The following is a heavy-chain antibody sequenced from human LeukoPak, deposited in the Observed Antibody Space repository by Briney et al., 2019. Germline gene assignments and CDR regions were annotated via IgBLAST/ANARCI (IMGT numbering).Heavy chain of an antibody. J-gene: IGHJ4*02. CDR3: ARDLSYDSSGYYD. D-gene: IGHD3-22*01. V-gene: IGHV3-23*01. CDR2: ISGGGGST. Sequence: GGSLRLSCAASGFTFSRYGMSWVHQAPGKGLEWVSAISGGGGSTYYADSVKGRFTISRDNSKNTLFLQMNSLRAEDTALYYCARDLSYDSSGYYDWGQGTLVTVSS. CDR1: GFTFSRYG.